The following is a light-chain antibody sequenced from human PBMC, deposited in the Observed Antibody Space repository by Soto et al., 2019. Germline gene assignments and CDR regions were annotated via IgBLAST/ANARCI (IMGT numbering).Light chain of an antibody. CDR1: SGSVSTNYH. Sequence: QAVVTQEPSFSVSPGGTVTLTCGLTSGSVSTNYHPSWYQQTPGQAPCTLIHSTNTRSSGVPDRFSGSILGNKAALTITGAQADDQSDYYCVLYMGSGIWMFGGGTKLTVL. CDR2: STN. V-gene: IGLV8-61*01. J-gene: IGLJ3*02. CDR3: VLYMGSGIWM.